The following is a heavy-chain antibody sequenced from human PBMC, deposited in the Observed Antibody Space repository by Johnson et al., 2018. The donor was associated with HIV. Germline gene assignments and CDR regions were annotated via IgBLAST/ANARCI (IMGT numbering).Heavy chain of an antibody. D-gene: IGHD3-3*01. CDR2: ISGSGGST. V-gene: IGHV3-23*04. Sequence: VQLVESGGGLVKPGGSLRLSCAASGFTFSSYAMSWVRQAPGKGLEWVSAISGSGGSTYYADSVKGRFTISRDNSKNTLYLQMNSLKIEDTAVYYCTDYNFWTKRAFDIWGQGTMVTVSS. CDR3: TDYNFWTKRAFDI. J-gene: IGHJ3*02. CDR1: GFTFSSYA.